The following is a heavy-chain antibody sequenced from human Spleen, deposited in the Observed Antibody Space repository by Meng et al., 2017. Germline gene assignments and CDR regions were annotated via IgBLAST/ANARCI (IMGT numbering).Heavy chain of an antibody. Sequence: QAQLLQSEAEVKKPGASVWISCKASGYTSASYGISWFRQAPGQGLEWMGWFVSNADTYPAQKFQGRVTMTRDTHTSTDFMELRSLRFDDTAVYYCARGTPGRSYSDYWGQGTLVTVSS. CDR3: ARGTPGRSYSDY. D-gene: IGHD3-10*01. CDR1: GYTSASYG. V-gene: IGHV1-18*04. CDR2: FVSNADT. J-gene: IGHJ4*02.